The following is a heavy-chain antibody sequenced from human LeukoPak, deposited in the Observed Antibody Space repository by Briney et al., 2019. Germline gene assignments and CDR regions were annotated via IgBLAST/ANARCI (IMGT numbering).Heavy chain of an antibody. V-gene: IGHV1-8*01. CDR1: GYTFTSYD. CDR2: MIPNSGNT. Sequence: ASVKVSCKASGYTFTSYDINWVRQATGQGLEWMGWMIPNSGNTGYAQKFQGRVTMTRNTSISTAYMELSSLRSEDTAMYYCARWSGYYSRFDYWGQGTLVTVSS. J-gene: IGHJ4*02. D-gene: IGHD3-3*01. CDR3: ARWSGYYSRFDY.